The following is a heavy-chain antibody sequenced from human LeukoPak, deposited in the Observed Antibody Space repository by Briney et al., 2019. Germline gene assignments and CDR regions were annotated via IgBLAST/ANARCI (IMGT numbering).Heavy chain of an antibody. CDR3: AKDTGYSGYGDFDY. CDR1: GFTFDDYA. Sequence: GGSLRLSCASSGFTFDDYAMHWVRQAPGKGLEWVSLISGDGGSTYYADSVKGRFTISRDNSKNSLYLQMNSLRTEDTALYYCAKDTGYSGYGDFDYWGQGTLVTVSS. CDR2: ISGDGGST. V-gene: IGHV3-43*02. D-gene: IGHD5-12*01. J-gene: IGHJ4*02.